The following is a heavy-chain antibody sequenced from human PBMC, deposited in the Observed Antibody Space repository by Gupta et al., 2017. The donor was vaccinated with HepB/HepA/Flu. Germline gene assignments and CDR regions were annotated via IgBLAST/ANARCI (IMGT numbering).Heavy chain of an antibody. J-gene: IGHJ3*02. CDR3: ARCSGSTTRAWDI. Sequence: EVQLVESGGGLVQPGGSLRLSCAAPGFTFSRPWVTWVRQAPGKGLEGVANRKQDGSEKKYVDSVKGRFIISRENAKDSRYLQMNSLRAEETAVYYCARCSGSTTRAWDIWGQGTMVTVSS. D-gene: IGHD2/OR15-2a*01. CDR1: GFTFSRPW. V-gene: IGHV3-7*01. CDR2: RKQDGSEK.